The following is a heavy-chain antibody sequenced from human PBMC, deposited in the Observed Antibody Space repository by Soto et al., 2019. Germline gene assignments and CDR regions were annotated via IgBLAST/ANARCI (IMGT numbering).Heavy chain of an antibody. D-gene: IGHD3-10*01. CDR2: IYYTETN. CDR3: AKSGANIRYYHYGLDV. J-gene: IGHJ6*02. V-gene: IGHV4-61*08. Sequence: SETLSLTCTVSGASVSSGVWYWSWIRQSPGKGLEWIGYIYYTETNNYNPSLRGRATISLERPNNQFSLQLSAVTDADTAEYYCAKSGANIRYYHYGLDVWGRGPPVTLSS. CDR1: GASVSSGVWY.